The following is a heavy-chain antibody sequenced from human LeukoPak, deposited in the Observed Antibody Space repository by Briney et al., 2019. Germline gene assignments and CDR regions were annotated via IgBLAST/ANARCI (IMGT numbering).Heavy chain of an antibody. Sequence: PGGSLRLSCAASEFTFSTYSMNWVRQAPGKGLEWVSSISSGSSYIYYADSVKGRFTISRDNAKNSLYLQMNSLRAEDTALYYCARGGGAVAGTFDYWGQGTLVTVSS. CDR1: EFTFSTYS. CDR3: ARGGGAVAGTFDY. D-gene: IGHD6-19*01. J-gene: IGHJ4*02. CDR2: ISSGSSYI. V-gene: IGHV3-21*01.